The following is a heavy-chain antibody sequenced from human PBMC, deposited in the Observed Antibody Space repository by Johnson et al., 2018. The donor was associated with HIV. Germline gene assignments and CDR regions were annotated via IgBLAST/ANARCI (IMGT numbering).Heavy chain of an antibody. D-gene: IGHD6-19*01. CDR3: ARIPGSGWEHDASDI. J-gene: IGHJ3*02. CDR1: GITFSDYY. CDR2: ISSGGGTI. V-gene: IGHV3-11*04. Sequence: QVQLVESGGGVVQPGGSLRLSCAASGITFSDYYMSWIRQAPGKGLEWVSYISSGGGTIYYADSVKGRFTISRDNAKNSLYLQMNSLRAEDTAVYYCARIPGSGWEHDASDIWGRGTMVTVSS.